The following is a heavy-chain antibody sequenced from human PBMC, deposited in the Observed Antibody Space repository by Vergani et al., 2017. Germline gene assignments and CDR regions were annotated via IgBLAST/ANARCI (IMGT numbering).Heavy chain of an antibody. Sequence: QVQLVQSGAEVKKPGASVKVSCKASGYTFTSYDINWVRQATGQGLEWMGWMNPNSGNTGYAQKFQGRVTMTRNTSISTAYIELSSLRSEDTAVYYCARSYGDYGYYYYGMDVWGQGTTVTVSS. CDR3: ARSYGDYGYYYYGMDV. V-gene: IGHV1-8*01. D-gene: IGHD4-17*01. CDR2: MNPNSGNT. J-gene: IGHJ6*02. CDR1: GYTFTSYD.